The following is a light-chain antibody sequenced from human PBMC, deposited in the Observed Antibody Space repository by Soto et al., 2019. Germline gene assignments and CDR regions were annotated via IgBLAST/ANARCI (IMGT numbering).Light chain of an antibody. Sequence: EIVLTQSPAPLSLSPGERATLSCRASQSVSSYLAWYQQKPGQAPRLLIYDASNRATGIPARFSGSGSGTDFTLTISSLEPEDFAVYYCQQRSNSRTFGQGTKVEIK. CDR2: DAS. J-gene: IGKJ1*01. CDR3: QQRSNSRT. CDR1: QSVSSY. V-gene: IGKV3-11*01.